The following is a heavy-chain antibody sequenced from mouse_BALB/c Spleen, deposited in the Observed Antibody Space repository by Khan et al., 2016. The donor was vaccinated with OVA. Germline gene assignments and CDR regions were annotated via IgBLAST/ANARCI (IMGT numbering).Heavy chain of an antibody. CDR2: ICPGSSNA. D-gene: IGHD1-1*01. CDR3: AREKNNGRGSNGMDY. J-gene: IGHJ4*01. CDR1: GYTFTSYW. Sequence: DLVKPGASVTLSCKASGYTFTSYWINWIKQRPGQGLEWIGRICPGSSNASSNDMFTGLATLPVDTSSLTSFILLCTLSSVDSAVFFCAREKNNGRGSNGMDYWGQGVSVTVSA. V-gene: IGHV1S41*01.